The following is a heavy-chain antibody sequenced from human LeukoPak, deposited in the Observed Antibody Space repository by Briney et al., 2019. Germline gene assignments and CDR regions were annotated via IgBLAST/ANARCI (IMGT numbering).Heavy chain of an antibody. V-gene: IGHV3-66*01. D-gene: IGHD6-13*01. J-gene: IGHJ5*02. CDR1: GFTVSSNY. Sequence: PGGSLRLSCAASGFTVSSNYMSWVRQAPGKGLEWVSIIYSGGGTYYADSVKGRFTISRDNAKNSLYLQMNSLRAEDTAVYYCARDGSSSLFDPWGQGTLVTVSS. CDR3: ARDGSSSLFDP. CDR2: IYSGGGT.